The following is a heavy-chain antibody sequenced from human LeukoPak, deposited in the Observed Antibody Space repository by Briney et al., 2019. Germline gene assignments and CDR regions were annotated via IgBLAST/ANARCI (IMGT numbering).Heavy chain of an antibody. CDR1: GYTLTGYY. D-gene: IGHD1-26*01. CDR2: INPSSGGT. CDR3: ARPQWEADAFDI. Sequence: ASVKVSCKASGYTLTGYYMHWVRQAPGQGLEWMGWINPSSGGTNYAQKFQGRVTMTRDTSISTAYMELSRLRSDDTAVYYCARPQWEADAFDIWGQGTMVTVSS. J-gene: IGHJ3*02. V-gene: IGHV1-2*02.